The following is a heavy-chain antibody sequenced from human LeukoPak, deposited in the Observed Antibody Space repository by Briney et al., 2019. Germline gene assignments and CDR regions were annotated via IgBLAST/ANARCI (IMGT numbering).Heavy chain of an antibody. CDR3: AKGPYYYDSSGPYFDY. CDR1: GFTFSSYH. CDR2: IRYDGSSK. D-gene: IGHD3-22*01. V-gene: IGHV3-30*02. J-gene: IGHJ4*02. Sequence: GGSLRLSCAGSGFTFSSYHMNWVRQAPGKGLEWVAFIRYDGSSKYYADSVTGRFTISRDNSNNTLYLQMNSLRPEDTAVYYCAKGPYYYDSSGPYFDYWGQGTLVTVSS.